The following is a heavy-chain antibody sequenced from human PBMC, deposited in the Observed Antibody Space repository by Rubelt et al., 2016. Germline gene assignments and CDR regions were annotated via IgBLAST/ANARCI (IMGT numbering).Heavy chain of an antibody. D-gene: IGHD3-10*02. Sequence: RAAGEGLEWIGIINPSGGSTSYAQKFEGRVTVTRDTSSSTVYMEVRSLRSEDTAVFYCARGGDAYVNYYYYGMDVWGRGTTVTVSS. J-gene: IGHJ6*02. CDR3: ARGGDAYVNYYYYGMDV. V-gene: IGHV1-46*01. CDR2: INPSGGST.